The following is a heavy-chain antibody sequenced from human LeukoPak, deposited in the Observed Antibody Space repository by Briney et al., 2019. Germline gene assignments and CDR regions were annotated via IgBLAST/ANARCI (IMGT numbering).Heavy chain of an antibody. CDR1: GGTFSNYA. V-gene: IGHV1-69*05. Sequence: SVKVSCKASGGTFSNYAISWVRQAPGQGLEWMGGIIPIFGTANYAQKFQGRVTITTDESTSTAYMELSSLRSEDTAVYYCARDVSVGYQLLDLGWFDPWGQGTLVTVSS. CDR2: IIPIFGTA. J-gene: IGHJ5*02. CDR3: ARDVSVGYQLLDLGWFDP. D-gene: IGHD2-2*02.